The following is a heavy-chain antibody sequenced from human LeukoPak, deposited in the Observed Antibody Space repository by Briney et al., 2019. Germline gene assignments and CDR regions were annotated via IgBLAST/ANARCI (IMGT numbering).Heavy chain of an antibody. J-gene: IGHJ5*02. CDR1: GYTLTELS. V-gene: IGHV1-24*01. Sequence: ASVKVSCKVSGYTLTELSMHWVRQAPGKGLEWMGGFDPEDGETIYAQKFQGRVTMTEDTSTDTAYMELSSLRSEDTAVYYCATSRPRKDWFDPWGQGTLVTVSS. CDR2: FDPEDGET. CDR3: ATSRPRKDWFDP.